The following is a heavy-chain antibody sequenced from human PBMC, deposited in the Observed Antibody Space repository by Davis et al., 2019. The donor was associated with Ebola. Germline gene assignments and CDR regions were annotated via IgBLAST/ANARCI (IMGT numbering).Heavy chain of an antibody. CDR2: IIPIFGAA. J-gene: IGHJ4*02. D-gene: IGHD3-10*01. CDR3: ARGVDGFYGSGAYYYMDY. CDR1: GCTFSSYT. V-gene: IGHV1-69*13. Sequence: SVKVSCKASGCTFSSYTISWVRQAPGQGLEWMGGIIPIFGAAINAQKFQGRVTITADESTSTAYMELSSLRSEDTAVYYCARGVDGFYGSGAYYYMDYWGQGTLVTVSS.